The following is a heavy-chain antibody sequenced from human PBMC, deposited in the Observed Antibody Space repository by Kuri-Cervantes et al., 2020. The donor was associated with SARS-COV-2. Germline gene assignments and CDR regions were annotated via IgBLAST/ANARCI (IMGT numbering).Heavy chain of an antibody. J-gene: IGHJ4*02. V-gene: IGHV3-49*03. CDR3: TRDDSSGWFSNRFDY. CDR1: AFTFDDYA. D-gene: IGHD6-19*01. Sequence: GESLKISCTTSAFTFDDYALAWFRQAPGKGLEWVGIIRSNVYGGTTENAASVRGRFTISRDDSEGIAYLQMNSLKTEDTAVYYCTRDDSSGWFSNRFDYWGQGTLVTVSS. CDR2: IRSNVYGGTT.